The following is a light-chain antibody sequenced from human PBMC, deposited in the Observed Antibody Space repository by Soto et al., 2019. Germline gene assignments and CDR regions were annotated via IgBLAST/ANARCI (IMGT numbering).Light chain of an antibody. J-gene: IGKJ2*01. Sequence: EIVLTQSPGSLSLSPGDRATLSCRASQSVSSASLAWYQQRPGQAPRLLIYGASNRATGMPDRISGSGSGTDFTLTISRLEPEDFAVYYCQLYSGSPMYTFGQGTRLDVK. CDR1: QSVSSAS. CDR3: QLYSGSPMYT. V-gene: IGKV3-20*01. CDR2: GAS.